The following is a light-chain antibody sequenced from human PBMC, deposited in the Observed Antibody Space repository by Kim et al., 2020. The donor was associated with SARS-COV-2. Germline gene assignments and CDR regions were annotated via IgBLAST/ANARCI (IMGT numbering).Light chain of an antibody. CDR2: DTS. CDR3: QLYGTSPPIT. Sequence: PGDRAPHSCGASQSVSSIFLAWYQQKPGLAPRLLMYDTSSTAIGIPDRFSGSGSGANFTLTISRLEPEDFAVYYCQLYGTSPPITFGQGTRLEIK. V-gene: IGKV3D-20*01. J-gene: IGKJ5*01. CDR1: QSVSSIF.